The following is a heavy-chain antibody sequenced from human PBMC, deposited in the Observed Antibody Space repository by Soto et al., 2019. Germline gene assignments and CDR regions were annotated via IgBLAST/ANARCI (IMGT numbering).Heavy chain of an antibody. Sequence: QVQLQQWGAGLLKPSETLSLTCAVFGGSVNSGNYYWSWLRQPPGKGLEWIGEMSHSGGTHFNPSLKSRVTISVDTSKNQFSLKMSSVTAADTALYYCARVERGTATTVVDAFDIWGPGTMVTVSS. CDR3: ARVERGTATTVVDAFDI. J-gene: IGHJ3*02. V-gene: IGHV4-34*01. CDR2: MSHSGGT. D-gene: IGHD1-1*01. CDR1: GGSVNSGNYY.